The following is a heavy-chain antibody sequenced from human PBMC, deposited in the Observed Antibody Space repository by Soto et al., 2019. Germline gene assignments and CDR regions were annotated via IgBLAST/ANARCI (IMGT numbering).Heavy chain of an antibody. D-gene: IGHD5-18*01. J-gene: IGHJ4*02. CDR2: INPNSGGT. CDR1: GYTFTGYY. CDR3: ARDSGYSYGPIDY. V-gene: IGHV1-2*04. Sequence: GASMKVSCKASGYTFTGYYMHWVRQAPGQGLEWMGWINPNSGGTNYAQKFQGWVTMTRDTSTSTVYMEVSSLRSEDTAVYYCARDSGYSYGPIDYWGQGTLVTVSS.